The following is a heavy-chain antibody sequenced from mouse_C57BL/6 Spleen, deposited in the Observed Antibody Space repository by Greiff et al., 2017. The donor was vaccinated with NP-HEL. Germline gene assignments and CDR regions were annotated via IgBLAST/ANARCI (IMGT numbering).Heavy chain of an antibody. CDR3: ARGDYSYYFDY. Sequence: VQLQQSGAELVKPGASVKISCKASGYAFSSYWMNWVKQRPGKGLEWIGQLYPGDGDTNYNGKFKGKATLTADKSSSTAYMQLSSLTSEDSAVYFCARGDYSYYFDYWGQGTTLTVSS. CDR1: GYAFSSYW. J-gene: IGHJ2*01. CDR2: LYPGDGDT. V-gene: IGHV1-80*01. D-gene: IGHD2-4*01.